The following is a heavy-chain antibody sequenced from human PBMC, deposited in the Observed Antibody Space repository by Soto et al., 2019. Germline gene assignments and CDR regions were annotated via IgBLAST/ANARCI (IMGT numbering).Heavy chain of an antibody. Sequence: GASVKVSCKASGYTFTSYGISWVRQAPGQGLEWMGWISAYNGNTNYAQKLQGRVTMTTDTSTSTAYMELRSLRSDDTAVYYCTVAGTLTTGAQGTSGYFDYWGQGTLVTVSS. CDR3: TVAGTLTTGAQGTSGYFDY. V-gene: IGHV1-18*01. J-gene: IGHJ4*02. D-gene: IGHD6-19*01. CDR1: GYTFTSYG. CDR2: ISAYNGNT.